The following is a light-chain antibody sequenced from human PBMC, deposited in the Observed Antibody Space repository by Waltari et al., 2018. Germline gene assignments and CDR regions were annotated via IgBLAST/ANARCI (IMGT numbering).Light chain of an antibody. CDR2: SND. Sequence: QSVLTQAPSVSGTPGQRVTISCSGTNYNIGSGPVNWYQQVPGMSPKLLINSNDQRPSGDPDRFSGSKSGTSASLAISGLQSEDEADYYCATWDGRVNGVLFGGGTKVTVL. J-gene: IGLJ2*01. CDR3: ATWDGRVNGVL. CDR1: NYNIGSGP. V-gene: IGLV1-44*01.